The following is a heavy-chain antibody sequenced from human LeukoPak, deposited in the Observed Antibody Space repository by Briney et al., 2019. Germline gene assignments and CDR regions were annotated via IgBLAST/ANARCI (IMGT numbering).Heavy chain of an antibody. J-gene: IGHJ4*02. CDR1: GFTLCTFA. CDR3: AKGINDFWSGYSGSFDY. D-gene: IGHD3-3*01. CDR2: MSGSASTS. Sequence: GGCLSLSCVVSGFTLCTFAVSWVRGAPGKGREWVSAMSGSASTSYDADSVKGRFTISRDNSKNTLYLQMNSLRAEDTAVYYCAKGINDFWSGYSGSFDYWGQRTLVTVSS. V-gene: IGHV3-23*01.